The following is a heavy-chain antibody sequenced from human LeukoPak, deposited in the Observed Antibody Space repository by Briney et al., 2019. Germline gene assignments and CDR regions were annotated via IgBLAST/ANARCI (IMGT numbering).Heavy chain of an antibody. V-gene: IGHV3-23*01. J-gene: IGHJ4*02. CDR1: GITLSNYG. CDR2: ITGSGGST. D-gene: IGHD3-10*01. CDR3: AKRGVVIRVILVGFHKEAYYFDS. Sequence: GGSLRLSCAVSGITLSNYGMSWVRQAPGKGLEWVAGITGSGGSTNYADSVKGRFIISRDNAKNTLYLQMNSLRAEDTAVYFCAKRGVVIRVILVGFHKEAYYFDSWGQGALVTVSS.